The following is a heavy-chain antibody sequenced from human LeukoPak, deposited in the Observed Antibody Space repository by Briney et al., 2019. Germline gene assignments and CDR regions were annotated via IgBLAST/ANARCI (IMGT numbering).Heavy chain of an antibody. V-gene: IGHV4-61*02. CDR1: GGSISSGSYY. Sequence: SQTLSLTCTVSGGSISSGSYYWSWIRQPAGKGLEWIGRIYTSGSTNYNPSLKSRVTISVDTSKNQFSLKLSSVTAADTAVYYCARVTGYMTEDYFDYWGQGTLITVSS. CDR2: IYTSGST. CDR3: ARVTGYMTEDYFDY. D-gene: IGHD6-13*01. J-gene: IGHJ4*02.